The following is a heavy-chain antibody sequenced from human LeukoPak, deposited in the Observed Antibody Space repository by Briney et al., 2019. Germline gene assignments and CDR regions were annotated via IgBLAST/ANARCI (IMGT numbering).Heavy chain of an antibody. J-gene: IGHJ4*02. D-gene: IGHD6-19*01. CDR2: TYYRSKWYN. CDR3: ARGGRSGWSFDY. Sequence: SQTLSVTCPISGDSVPSNSAAWNWITQSPSRGPEWLGRTYYRSKWYNDYAVSVKSRITINPDTSKNQFSLQLNSVTPEDAAVYYCARGGRSGWSFDYWGQGTLVTVSS. V-gene: IGHV6-1*01. CDR1: GDSVPSNSAA.